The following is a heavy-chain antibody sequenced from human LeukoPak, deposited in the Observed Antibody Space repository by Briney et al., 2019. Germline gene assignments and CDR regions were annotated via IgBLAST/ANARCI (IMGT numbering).Heavy chain of an antibody. D-gene: IGHD3-10*01. V-gene: IGHV1-18*04. CDR2: ISAYNGNT. CDR1: GYSFTSYW. J-gene: IGHJ3*02. Sequence: GESLKISCKGSGYSFTSYWIGWVRQMPGKGLEWMGWISAYNGNTNYAQKLQGRVTMTTDTSTSTAYMELRSLRSDDTAVYYCARDSYYGSGSYETDAFDIWGQGTMVTVSS. CDR3: ARDSYYGSGSYETDAFDI.